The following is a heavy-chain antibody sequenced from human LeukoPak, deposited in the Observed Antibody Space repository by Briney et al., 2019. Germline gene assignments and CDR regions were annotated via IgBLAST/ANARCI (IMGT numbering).Heavy chain of an antibody. CDR2: INPNSGGT. CDR1: GYTFTGYY. Sequence: GASVKVSCKASGYTFTGYYMHWVRQAPGQGLEWMGWINPNSGGTNYGQKFQGRVTMTADTSTDTVYMELSSLRSEDTAVYYCATEGKMVRGVYTDYWGQGTLVTVSS. CDR3: ATEGKMVRGVYTDY. J-gene: IGHJ4*02. D-gene: IGHD3-10*01. V-gene: IGHV1-2*02.